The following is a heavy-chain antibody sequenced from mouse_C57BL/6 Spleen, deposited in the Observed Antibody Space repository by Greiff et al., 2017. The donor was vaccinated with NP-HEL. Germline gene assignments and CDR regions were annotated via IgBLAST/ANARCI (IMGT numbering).Heavy chain of an antibody. V-gene: IGHV1-61*01. J-gene: IGHJ2*01. CDR3: ARRTSSGYYFDY. Sequence: VQLQQSGAELVRPGSSVKLSCKASGYTFTSYWMNWVKQSPGQGLDWIGKIYPTIIETTYNQKFKDKATLTVDKSSRTAYMQLSSLTSEDSAVYYCARRTSSGYYFDYWGQGTTLTVSS. CDR1: GYTFTSYW. CDR2: IYPTIIET. D-gene: IGHD3-2*02.